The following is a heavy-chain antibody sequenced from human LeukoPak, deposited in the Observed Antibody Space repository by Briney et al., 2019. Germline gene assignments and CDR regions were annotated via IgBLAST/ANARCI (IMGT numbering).Heavy chain of an antibody. CDR1: GGSISSYY. CDR3: ARERDSDYYYMDA. D-gene: IGHD1-26*01. CDR2: IYYSGST. V-gene: IGHV4-59*01. Sequence: PSETLSLTCTVSGGSISSYYWSWIRQPPGKGLEWIGYIYYSGSTNYNPSLKSRVTISVDTSKNQFSLKLSSVTAADTAVYYCARERDSDYYYMDAWGKGTTVTVSS. J-gene: IGHJ6*03.